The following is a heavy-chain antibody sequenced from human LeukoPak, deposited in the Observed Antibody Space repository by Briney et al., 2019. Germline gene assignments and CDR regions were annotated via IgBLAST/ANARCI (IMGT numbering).Heavy chain of an antibody. CDR2: IFTSGNS. CDR3: ARGGENYDAFDI. J-gene: IGHJ3*02. V-gene: IGHV4-4*07. D-gene: IGHD1-7*01. Sequence: PSETLSLTCSVSRGSISTFYWSWIRQPAGKGLEWIGRIFTSGNSNYNPSLKSRVTMSVDTSKNQFSLKVTSVTAADTAVYYCARGGENYDAFDIWGQGTMVTVSS. CDR1: RGSISTFY.